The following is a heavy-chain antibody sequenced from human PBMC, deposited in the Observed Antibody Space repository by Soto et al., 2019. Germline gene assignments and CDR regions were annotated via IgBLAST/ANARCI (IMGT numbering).Heavy chain of an antibody. CDR3: AREARGVVGGPYRWFVP. D-gene: IGHD1-26*01. V-gene: IGHV1-2*04. Sequence: ASVKVSCKASGYTFTGYYMHWVRQAPGQGLEWMGWINPNSGGTNYAQKFQGWVTMTRDTSISTAYMELSRLRSDDTAVYYCAREARGVVGGPYRWFVPWGQGTLGTVSS. CDR1: GYTFTGYY. J-gene: IGHJ5*02. CDR2: INPNSGGT.